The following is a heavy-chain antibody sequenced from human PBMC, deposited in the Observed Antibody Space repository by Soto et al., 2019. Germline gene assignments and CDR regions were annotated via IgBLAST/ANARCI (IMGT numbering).Heavy chain of an antibody. J-gene: IGHJ5*02. CDR2: ISAYNGDT. CDR3: ARSGLPDPVVVVGHTPFDP. CDR1: GYTFTNYD. D-gene: IGHD2-15*01. Sequence: ASVKVSCKASGYTFTNYDINWVRQAPGQGLEWMGWISAYNGDTNYARKLQGRVTMTTGTSTGTAYMELRSLRSDDTAVYYCARSGLPDPVVVVGHTPFDPWGQGTLVTVSS. V-gene: IGHV1-18*01.